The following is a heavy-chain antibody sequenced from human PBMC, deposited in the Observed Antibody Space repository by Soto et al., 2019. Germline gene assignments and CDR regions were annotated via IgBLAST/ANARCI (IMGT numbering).Heavy chain of an antibody. CDR2: IYYSGSS. D-gene: IGHD3-3*01. CDR3: ARALRFEYYYYYMDV. V-gene: IGHV4-31*03. CDR1: GGSIRSGGYY. J-gene: IGHJ6*03. Sequence: QVQLQESGPGLVKPSQTLSLTCTVSGGSIRSGGYYWSWIRQHPGKGLEWIGYIYYSGSSYYNPSLKSRVNISVDPSTNQFALKPSSVTAADTAVYYCARALRFEYYYYYMDVCGKGTTVTVS.